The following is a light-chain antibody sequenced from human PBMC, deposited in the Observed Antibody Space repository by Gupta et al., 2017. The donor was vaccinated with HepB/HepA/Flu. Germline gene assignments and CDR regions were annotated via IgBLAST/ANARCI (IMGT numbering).Light chain of an antibody. Sequence: DIQMTQSPSSLSASVGDRVTITCRASQDISNCLAWFQQKPGKAPKFLIYAVSNLQSGVPSKFSGSGSGTDFTLTINSLQPEDFATYYCQQYDTYPWTFGQGTKVEIK. CDR1: QDISNC. CDR2: AVS. V-gene: IGKV1-16*02. CDR3: QQYDTYPWT. J-gene: IGKJ1*01.